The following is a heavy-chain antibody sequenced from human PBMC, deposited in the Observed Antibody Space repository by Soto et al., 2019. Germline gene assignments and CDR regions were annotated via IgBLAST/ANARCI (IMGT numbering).Heavy chain of an antibody. J-gene: IGHJ5*02. CDR3: ARDRGLGKVGPTGFNWFDP. V-gene: IGHV3-30*03. Sequence: PGGSLRLSCAASGFSFSSYGMHWVRQAQGKGLEWVAVISFDGSSQYYGDSVKGRFTISRDNSNNTLYLQMTSLRAEDTAVYYCARDRGLGKVGPTGFNWFDPWGQGVLVTVS. D-gene: IGHD1-26*01. CDR2: ISFDGSSQ. CDR1: GFSFSSYG.